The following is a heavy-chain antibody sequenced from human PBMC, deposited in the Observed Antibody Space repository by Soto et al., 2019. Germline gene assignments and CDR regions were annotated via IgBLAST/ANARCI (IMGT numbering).Heavy chain of an antibody. D-gene: IGHD2-21*02. Sequence: QVQLVQSGAEVKKPGSSVKVSCKASGGTFSSYTISWVRQAPGQGLEWMGRIIPILGIANYAQKFQGRVTIXXDXSXXTAYMELSSLRSEDTAVYCCARGRYSGCDCYEIDYWGQGTLVTVSS. CDR2: IIPILGIA. J-gene: IGHJ4*02. CDR3: ARGRYSGCDCYEIDY. V-gene: IGHV1-69*02. CDR1: GGTFSSYT.